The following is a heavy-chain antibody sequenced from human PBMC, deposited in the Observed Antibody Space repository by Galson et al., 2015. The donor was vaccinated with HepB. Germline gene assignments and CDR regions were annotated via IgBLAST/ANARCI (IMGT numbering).Heavy chain of an antibody. Sequence: SLRLSCAGSAFSVSSNFMSWVRQAPGKGLEWVSVIYSGGTTNYADSVRGRFTISQDNSKSTLYLQMNSLRVEDTAVYYCARGTFDSSGYYRFDYWGQGTLVTVSS. J-gene: IGHJ4*02. CDR3: ARGTFDSSGYYRFDY. CDR2: IYSGGTT. CDR1: AFSVSSNF. V-gene: IGHV3-53*01. D-gene: IGHD3-22*01.